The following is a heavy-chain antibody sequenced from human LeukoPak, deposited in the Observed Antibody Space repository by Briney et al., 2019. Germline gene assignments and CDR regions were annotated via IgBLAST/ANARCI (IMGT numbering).Heavy chain of an antibody. J-gene: IGHJ4*02. CDR3: VRAGATGYGSGWFEVLEY. V-gene: IGHV3-23*01. Sequence: PGGSLRLSCAASGFTFSSFAMSWVRQAPGKGLEWVSAISGSGSSTYYAGSVKGRFTISRDNSKNTLFLQMNTLRPDDTAVYYCVRAGATGYGSGWFEVLEYWGQGTLVTVSS. D-gene: IGHD6-19*01. CDR2: ISGSGSST. CDR1: GFTFSSFA.